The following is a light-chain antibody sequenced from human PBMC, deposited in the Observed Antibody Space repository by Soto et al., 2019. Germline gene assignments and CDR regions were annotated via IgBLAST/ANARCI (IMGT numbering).Light chain of an antibody. Sequence: QSVLTQPPSASGTPGQRVTISCSGSSSNIGSNTVNWYQQLPGTAPKLLIYSNNQRPSGVPDRFSGSKSGTAASLAISGHQSEDEADYYCAALDERLNVVCGGGTKLTVL. V-gene: IGLV1-44*01. CDR3: AALDERLNVV. CDR2: SNN. CDR1: SSNIGSNT. J-gene: IGLJ2*01.